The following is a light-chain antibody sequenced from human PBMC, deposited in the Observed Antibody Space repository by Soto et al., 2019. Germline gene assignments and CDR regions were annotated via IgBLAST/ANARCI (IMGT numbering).Light chain of an antibody. J-gene: IGLJ2*01. CDR3: CSYAGSSTFVV. V-gene: IGLV2-23*03. CDR1: SSDVGSYKF. CDR2: EGS. Sequence: QSALTQPASVSGSPGQSLTISCTGTSSDVGSYKFVSWYQQHPGKAPKLMIYEGSKRPSGVSNRFSGSKSGNTASLTISGLQPEDEADYYCCSYAGSSTFVVFGGGTKVTVL.